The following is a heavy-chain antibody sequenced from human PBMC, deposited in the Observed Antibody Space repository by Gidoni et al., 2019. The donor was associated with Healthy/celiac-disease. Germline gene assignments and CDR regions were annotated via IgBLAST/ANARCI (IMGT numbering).Heavy chain of an antibody. CDR2: IYYSGST. CDR1: GGSISSSSYY. V-gene: IGHV4-39*01. J-gene: IGHJ2*01. CDR3: ASGGYCSGGSCYWYFDL. Sequence: GGSISSSSYYWGWIRQPPGKGLEWIGSIYYSGSTYYNPSLESRVTISVDTPKNQFSLKLSSVTAADTAVYYCASGGYCSGGSCYWYFDLWGRGTLVTVSS. D-gene: IGHD2-15*01.